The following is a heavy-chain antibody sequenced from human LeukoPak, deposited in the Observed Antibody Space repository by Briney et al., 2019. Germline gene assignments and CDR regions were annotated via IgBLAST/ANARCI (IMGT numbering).Heavy chain of an antibody. CDR3: ARRAGAYSHPYDY. Sequence: GGSLRLSCAASGFTFSNYGMSWVRQAPGKGLEWVSTISGSGGRTYYADSVKGRFTVSRDNSKNTLYLQMNSLRAEDTAVYYCARRAGAYSHPYDYWGQGTLVTVSS. J-gene: IGHJ4*02. V-gene: IGHV3-23*01. CDR1: GFTFSNYG. D-gene: IGHD4/OR15-4a*01. CDR2: ISGSGGRT.